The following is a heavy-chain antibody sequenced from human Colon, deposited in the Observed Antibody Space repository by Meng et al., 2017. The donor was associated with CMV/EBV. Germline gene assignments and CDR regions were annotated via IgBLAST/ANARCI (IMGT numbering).Heavy chain of an antibody. CDR3: ARGHLALSLRFLEWLPSGRFDP. V-gene: IGHV4-34*01. CDR1: S. J-gene: IGHJ5*02. D-gene: IGHD3-3*01. CDR2: TNHSGST. Sequence: SSSWIRPPPGKGREWIGETNHSGSTNYNPSLKSRVTISVDTSKNQFSLKLSSVTAADTAVYYCARGHLALSLRFLEWLPSGRFDPWGQGTLVTVSS.